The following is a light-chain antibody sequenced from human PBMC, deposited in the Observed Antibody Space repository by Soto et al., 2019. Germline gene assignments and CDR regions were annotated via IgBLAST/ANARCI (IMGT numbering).Light chain of an antibody. CDR3: SSYTSSSTL. CDR1: SSDFCSYTY. V-gene: IGLV2-14*01. CDR2: AVS. Sequence: QSALAQPASVSGSPGPPTTISYTGTSSDFCSYTYASWYQQTPGKAPNLMMYAVSDRPSGIASRFSGSKSGNTASLTISGLQTEDEADYYCSSYTSSSTLFGTGTKVTV. J-gene: IGLJ1*01.